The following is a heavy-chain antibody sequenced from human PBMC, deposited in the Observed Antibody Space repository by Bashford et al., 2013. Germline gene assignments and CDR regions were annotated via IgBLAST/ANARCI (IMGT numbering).Heavy chain of an antibody. J-gene: IGHJ4*02. CDR1: GASIRKTSYY. CDR3: ARGRVAGSVYFDY. V-gene: IGHV4-39*07. Sequence: SETLSLTCTVSGASIRKTSYYWAWFRQSPAKGLEWIGERNHIGTSNFNLSLKSRVTLSVDTSKNQFSLNLTSVTAADTAVYWCARGRVAGSVYFDYWAREFWSPSPQ. CDR2: RNHIGTS. D-gene: IGHD6-19*01.